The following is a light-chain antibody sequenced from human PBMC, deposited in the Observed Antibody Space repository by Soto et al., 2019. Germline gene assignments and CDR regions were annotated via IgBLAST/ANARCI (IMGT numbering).Light chain of an antibody. CDR3: QQYNSDSQT. Sequence: DIQMTQSPSTLSASVGDRVTITCRASQSISNWLAWYQQKPGKAPKLLIYKASSLERGVPSRFSGSGSGTEFTLTISSLQPDDFATYYCQQYNSDSQTFGQGTKVEIK. CDR2: KAS. J-gene: IGKJ1*01. V-gene: IGKV1-5*03. CDR1: QSISNW.